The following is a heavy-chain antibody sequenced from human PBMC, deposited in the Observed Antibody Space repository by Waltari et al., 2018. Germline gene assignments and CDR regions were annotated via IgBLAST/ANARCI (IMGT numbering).Heavy chain of an antibody. CDR3: ARGDYSSGWYGY. CDR1: GYTFTSYA. J-gene: IGHJ4*02. CDR2: INAGNGNT. V-gene: IGHV1-3*01. Sequence: QVQLVQSGAEVKKPGASVKVSCKASGYTFTSYAMHLVRQAPGQRLEWMGWINAGNGNTKYSQKFQGRVTITRDTSASTAYMELSSLRSEDTAVYYCARGDYSSGWYGYWGQGTLVTVSS. D-gene: IGHD6-19*01.